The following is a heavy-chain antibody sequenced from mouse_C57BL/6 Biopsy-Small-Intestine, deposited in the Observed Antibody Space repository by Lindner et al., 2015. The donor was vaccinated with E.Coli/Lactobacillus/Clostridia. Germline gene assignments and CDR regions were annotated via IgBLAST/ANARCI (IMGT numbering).Heavy chain of an antibody. J-gene: IGHJ4*01. CDR1: GGIFRNYA. CDR2: IIPSFDTA. V-gene: IGHV1-81*01. D-gene: IGHD1-1*01. Sequence: SVKVSCKASGGIFRNYAISWVRQAPGQGLEWMGGIIPSFDTANYAQKFQGRVTITADKSTSSAYMELSSLRSEDTAVYYCARVFSGLSFTNYYCDYWGQGTLVTVSS. CDR3: ARVFSGLSFTNYYCDY.